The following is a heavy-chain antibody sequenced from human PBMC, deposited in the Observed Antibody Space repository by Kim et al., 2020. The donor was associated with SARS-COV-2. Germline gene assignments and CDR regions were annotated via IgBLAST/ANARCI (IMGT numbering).Heavy chain of an antibody. D-gene: IGHD3-10*01. CDR3: ARAGLLWFGELLGWFDP. Sequence: LNSRVTISVDTSKNQFSLKLSSVTAADTAVYYCARAGLLWFGELLGWFDPWGQGTLVTVSS. J-gene: IGHJ5*02. V-gene: IGHV4-59*01.